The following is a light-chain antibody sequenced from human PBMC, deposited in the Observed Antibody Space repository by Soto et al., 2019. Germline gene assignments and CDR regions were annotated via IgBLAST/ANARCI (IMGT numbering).Light chain of an antibody. CDR1: QSVSSNY. CDR2: AAS. V-gene: IGKV3-20*01. CDR3: QQYGGSPRT. Sequence: EIVLTQSPGTLSLSPGETATLSCRASQSVSSNYLAWYQQKPGQAPSLLIYAASTRAAGISDRFSGTGSGTDFTLTISSLEPADFALYYCQQYGGSPRTFGQGTKVELK. J-gene: IGKJ1*01.